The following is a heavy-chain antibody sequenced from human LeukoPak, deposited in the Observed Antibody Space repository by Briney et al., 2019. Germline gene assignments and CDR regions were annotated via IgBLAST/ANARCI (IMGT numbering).Heavy chain of an antibody. D-gene: IGHD3-10*01. CDR2: SRGSGSTA. V-gene: IGHV3-23*01. CDR1: GFTFGLYG. Sequence: VGSLRLSRVASGFTFGLYGMSWVRQAPGKGLEWVAISRGSGSTAYFADYVNGRFTVCRDNSKNTFYLDMGSLRAEDTAVYYCARDRVRGLGSLYNYPLNSWGQGTLVTVSS. CDR3: ARDRVRGLGSLYNYPLNS. J-gene: IGHJ5*02.